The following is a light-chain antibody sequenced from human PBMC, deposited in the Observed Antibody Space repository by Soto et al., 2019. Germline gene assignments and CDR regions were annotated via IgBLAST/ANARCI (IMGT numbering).Light chain of an antibody. CDR2: YDS. J-gene: IGLJ2*01. V-gene: IGLV3-21*04. Sequence: ELTQPPSVSVAPGKTARITCGGNNIGSKSVHWYQQKPGQAPVLVIYYDSDRPSGIPERFSGSNSGNTATLTISRVEAGDEADYYCQVWDSSSDVVFGGGTKLTVL. CDR3: QVWDSSSDVV. CDR1: NIGSKS.